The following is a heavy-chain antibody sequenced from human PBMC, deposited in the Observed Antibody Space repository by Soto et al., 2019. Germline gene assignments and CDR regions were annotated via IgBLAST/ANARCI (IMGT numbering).Heavy chain of an antibody. Sequence: SETLSLTCTVSGDSISSSNYFWGWIRQPPGKGLEWIGTIFYSGSTYYNPSLKSRVTISVDTSKNQFSLKLSSVTAADTAVYYCARVSSSWGLVNYFDYWGQGTLVTVSS. D-gene: IGHD6-13*01. J-gene: IGHJ4*02. CDR2: IFYSGST. V-gene: IGHV4-39*07. CDR3: ARVSSSWGLVNYFDY. CDR1: GDSISSSNYF.